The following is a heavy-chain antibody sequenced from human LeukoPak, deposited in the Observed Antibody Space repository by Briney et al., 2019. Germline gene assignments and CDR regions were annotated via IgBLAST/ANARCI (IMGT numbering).Heavy chain of an antibody. CDR2: IDPRSGGT. CDR1: GYTFTDYY. Sequence: ASVKVSCXASGYTFTDYYIHWVRPVPGQGLEWMGWIDPRSGGTRCTQKFQGRVTMTRDTSISTVYLDLSGLTFDDTAVYYCATDNYGTLDYWGQGTLVTVSS. V-gene: IGHV1-2*02. CDR3: ATDNYGTLDY. D-gene: IGHD3-16*01. J-gene: IGHJ4*02.